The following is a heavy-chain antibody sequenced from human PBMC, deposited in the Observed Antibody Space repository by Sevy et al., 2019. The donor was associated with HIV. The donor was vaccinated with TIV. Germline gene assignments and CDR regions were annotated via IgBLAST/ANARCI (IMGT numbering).Heavy chain of an antibody. J-gene: IGHJ6*02. CDR1: GFTFSSYS. Sequence: GGSLRLSCAASGFTFSSYSMNWVRQAPGKGLEWVSSISSSSSYTYYADSVKGRVTISRDNAKNSLYLQMNSLRAEDTAVYYCARDPVVRYYGAGSYPPHYGMDVWGQGTTVTVSS. CDR2: ISSSSSYT. V-gene: IGHV3-21*01. D-gene: IGHD3-10*01. CDR3: ARDPVVRYYGAGSYPPHYGMDV.